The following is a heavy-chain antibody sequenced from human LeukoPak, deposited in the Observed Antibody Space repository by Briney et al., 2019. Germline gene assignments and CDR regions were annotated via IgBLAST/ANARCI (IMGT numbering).Heavy chain of an antibody. Sequence: SETLSLTCTVSGGSISSSSYYWGWIRQPPGKGLEWIGSIYYSGSTYYNPSLKSRVTISVDTSKNQFSLKLSSVTAADTAVYYCARHLVEQWLFAYYYNGMDVWGQGTTVTVSS. CDR1: GGSISSSSYY. CDR3: ARHLVEQWLFAYYYNGMDV. CDR2: IYYSGST. D-gene: IGHD6-19*01. V-gene: IGHV4-39*01. J-gene: IGHJ6*02.